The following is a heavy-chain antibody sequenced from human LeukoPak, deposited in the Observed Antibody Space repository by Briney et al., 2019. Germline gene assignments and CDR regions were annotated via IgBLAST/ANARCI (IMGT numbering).Heavy chain of an antibody. Sequence: SETLSLTCAVYGGSFSGYYWSWIRQPPGKGLEWIGEINHSGSTNYNPSLKSRVTISVDTSKNQFSLKLSSVTAADTAVYYCARGRDSLYYDYVWGSYRYRDSAIDYWGQGTLVTVSS. J-gene: IGHJ4*02. V-gene: IGHV4-34*01. D-gene: IGHD3-16*02. CDR2: INHSGST. CDR3: ARGRDSLYYDYVWGSYRYRDSAIDY. CDR1: GGSFSGYY.